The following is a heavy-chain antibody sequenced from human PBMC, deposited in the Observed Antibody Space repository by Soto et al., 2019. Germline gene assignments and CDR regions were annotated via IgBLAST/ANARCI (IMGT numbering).Heavy chain of an antibody. D-gene: IGHD1-20*01. CDR2: ISHSRST. V-gene: IGHV4-34*01. CDR1: GGSFSGYY. Sequence: SETLSLTCAVYGGSFSGYYWSWIRQPPGKGLEWIGEISHSRSTNYNPSLKSRVTISVDKYKDKFSLKLSSVTAADTAVYYCARVFNTSNANMGGWFEHWGQGTLVPVSS. CDR3: ARVFNTSNANMGGWFEH. J-gene: IGHJ5*02.